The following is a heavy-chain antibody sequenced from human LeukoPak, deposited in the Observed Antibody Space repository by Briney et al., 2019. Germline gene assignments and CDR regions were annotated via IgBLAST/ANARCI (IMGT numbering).Heavy chain of an antibody. Sequence: SETLSLTCTVSGYSISSSYYWGWIRQPPGKGLEWIGSIYYSGSTYYNPSLKSRVTISVDTSKNQFSLKLSSVTAADTAVYYCARWLTPASSRGYFDYWGQGTLVTVSS. CDR2: IYYSGST. D-gene: IGHD3-10*01. CDR1: GYSISSSYY. CDR3: ARWLTPASSRGYFDY. J-gene: IGHJ4*02. V-gene: IGHV4-38-2*02.